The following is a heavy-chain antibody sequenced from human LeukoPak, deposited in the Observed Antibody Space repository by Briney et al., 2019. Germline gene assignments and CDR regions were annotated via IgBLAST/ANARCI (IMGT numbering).Heavy chain of an antibody. CDR3: AKGTGKYYYYGMDV. CDR2: ITGSDGST. J-gene: IGHJ6*02. Sequence: GGSLRLSYAASGFTFSSYAMSWVRQAPGKGLEWVSAITGSDGSTYYAGSVKGRFTISRDNSKNTLYLQMNSLRAEDTAVYYCAKGTGKYYYYGMDVWGQGTTVTVSS. CDR1: GFTFSSYA. V-gene: IGHV3-23*01. D-gene: IGHD1-14*01.